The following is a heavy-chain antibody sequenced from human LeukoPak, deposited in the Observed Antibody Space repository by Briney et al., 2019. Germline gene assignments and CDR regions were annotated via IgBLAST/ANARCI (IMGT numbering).Heavy chain of an antibody. CDR1: GFTFSSYG. CDR3: AKSDALYYYALDV. J-gene: IGHJ6*02. D-gene: IGHD2-2*01. V-gene: IGHV3-33*06. CDR2: IWYDGSNK. Sequence: GRSLRLSCAASGFTFSSYGMHWVRQAPGKGLEWVAVIWYDGSNKYYADSVKGRFTISRDNSKNTLYLQMNTLRAEDTAVYYCAKSDALYYYALDVWGQGTTVTVSS.